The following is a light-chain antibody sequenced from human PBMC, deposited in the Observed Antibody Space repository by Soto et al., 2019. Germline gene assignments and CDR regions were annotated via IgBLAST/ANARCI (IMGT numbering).Light chain of an antibody. CDR2: EAS. CDR1: QSISGW. V-gene: IGKV1-5*01. CDR3: QQYKSYPLT. Sequence: DIQMTQSPSTLSTSVGDRVTMTCRASQSISGWLAWYQQKPGKAPKLVIYEASSVESGVPSRFSGSGSGTEFSFTISSLQPDDFGTYYCQQYKSYPLTFGGGSKVDIK. J-gene: IGKJ4*01.